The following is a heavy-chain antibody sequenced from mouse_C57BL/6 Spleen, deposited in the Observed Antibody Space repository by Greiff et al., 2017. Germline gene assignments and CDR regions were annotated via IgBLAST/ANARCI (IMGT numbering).Heavy chain of an antibody. V-gene: IGHV5-12*01. CDR2: ISNGGGST. CDR1: GFTFSDYY. J-gene: IGHJ2*01. Sequence: EVKVEESGGGLVQPGGSLKLSCAASGFTFSDYYMYWVRQTPETRLEWVAYISNGGGSTYYPDTVKGRFTISRDNAKNTLYLQMSRLKSEDTAMYYCARLRDYVFDYWGQGTTLTVSS. CDR3: ARLRDYVFDY. D-gene: IGHD2-4*01.